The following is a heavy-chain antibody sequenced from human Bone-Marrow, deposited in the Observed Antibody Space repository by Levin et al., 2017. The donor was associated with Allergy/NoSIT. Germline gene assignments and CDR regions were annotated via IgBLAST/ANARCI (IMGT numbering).Heavy chain of an antibody. CDR1: GFTFSGAW. Sequence: GGSLRLSCAASGFTFSGAWLSWVRQAPGKGLEWVGRIKTKTAGETTDYAAPVKGRVAISRDDSKNTLYLQMSGLRTEDTAVYYCTVNFNWHVPFDCWGQGTLVTVSS. CDR3: TVNFNWHVPFDC. CDR2: IKTKTAGETT. V-gene: IGHV3-15*01. J-gene: IGHJ4*02. D-gene: IGHD1-1*01.